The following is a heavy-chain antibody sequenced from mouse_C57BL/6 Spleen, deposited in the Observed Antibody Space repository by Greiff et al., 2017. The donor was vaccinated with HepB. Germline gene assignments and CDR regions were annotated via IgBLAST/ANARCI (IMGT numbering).Heavy chain of an antibody. CDR3: ERCGTLTAVVGGYAMDY. CDR2: IYPGDGDT. Sequence: QVQLKQSGAELVKPGASVKISCKASGYAFSSYWMNWVKQRPGKGLEWIGQIYPGDGDTTYNGKFKGKATLTADKSSSTAYMQLSSLTSEDSAVYFGERCGTLTAVVGGYAMDYWGQGTSVTVSS. D-gene: IGHD1-1*01. CDR1: GYAFSSYW. V-gene: IGHV1-80*01. J-gene: IGHJ4*01.